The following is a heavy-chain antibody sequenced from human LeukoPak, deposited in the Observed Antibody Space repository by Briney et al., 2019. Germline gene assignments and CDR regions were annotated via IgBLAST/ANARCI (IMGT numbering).Heavy chain of an antibody. D-gene: IGHD5-24*01. CDR3: ARDGRRDGYNYYFDY. Sequence: PGGSLRLSCAASGFTFSSYSMNWVRQAPGKGLEWVSYISSSGSTIYYADSVKGRFTISRDNAKNSLYLQMNSLRAEDTAVYYCARDGRRDGYNYYFDYWGQGTLVTVSS. J-gene: IGHJ4*02. CDR1: GFTFSSYS. V-gene: IGHV3-48*04. CDR2: ISSSGSTI.